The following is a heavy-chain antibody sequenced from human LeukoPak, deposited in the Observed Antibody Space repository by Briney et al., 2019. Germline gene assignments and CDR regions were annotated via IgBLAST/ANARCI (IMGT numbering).Heavy chain of an antibody. J-gene: IGHJ4*02. Sequence: ASVKVSCKASGYTFTGYYMHWVRQAPGQGLEWMGWIDPNSGGTNYAQKFQGRVTMTRDTSISTAYMVLNRLRSDDTAVYYCAQDGYKGQHFDYWGQGTLVTVSS. V-gene: IGHV1-2*02. D-gene: IGHD5-24*01. CDR1: GYTFTGYY. CDR3: AQDGYKGQHFDY. CDR2: IDPNSGGT.